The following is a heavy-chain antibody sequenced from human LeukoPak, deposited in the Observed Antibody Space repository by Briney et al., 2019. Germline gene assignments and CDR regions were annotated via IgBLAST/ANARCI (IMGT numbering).Heavy chain of an antibody. CDR2: IKQDGSEK. D-gene: IGHD5-12*01. CDR1: GFNFNTYW. CDR3: ARSYSGYDFDY. Sequence: GGSLRLSCAASGFNFNTYWMSWVRQAPGRGLEWVANIKQDGSEKYYVDSVKGRFTISGDNAKNSLYLQMNSLRAEDTAVYYCARSYSGYDFDYWGQGTLVTVSS. V-gene: IGHV3-7*01. J-gene: IGHJ4*02.